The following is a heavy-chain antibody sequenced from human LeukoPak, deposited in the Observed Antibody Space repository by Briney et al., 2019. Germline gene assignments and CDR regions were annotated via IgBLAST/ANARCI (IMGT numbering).Heavy chain of an antibody. J-gene: IGHJ5*02. D-gene: IGHD3-22*01. CDR1: GFTFSSYA. CDR3: ARGDYYDRAYNWFDP. V-gene: IGHV3-30*04. Sequence: GRSLRLSCAASGFTFSSYAMHWVRQAPGKGLEWVAVISYDGSNKYYADSVKGRFTISRDNSKNTLYLQMNSLRAEDTAVYYCARGDYYDRAYNWFDPWGQGTLVTASS. CDR2: ISYDGSNK.